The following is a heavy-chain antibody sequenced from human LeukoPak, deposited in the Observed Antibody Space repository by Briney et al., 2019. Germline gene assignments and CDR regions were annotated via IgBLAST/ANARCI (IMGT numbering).Heavy chain of an antibody. CDR2: IKQDGSEK. D-gene: IGHD1-7*01. J-gene: IGHJ6*02. V-gene: IGHV3-7*05. CDR3: ARDKLHQAAIYYYYGMDV. CDR1: GFTFSSYW. Sequence: GGSLRLSCAASGFTFSSYWMSWVRQAPGKGLEWVANIKQDGSEKYYVDPVKGRFTISRDNAKNSLYLQMNSLRAEDTAVYYCARDKLHQAAIYYYYGMDVWGQGTTVTVSS.